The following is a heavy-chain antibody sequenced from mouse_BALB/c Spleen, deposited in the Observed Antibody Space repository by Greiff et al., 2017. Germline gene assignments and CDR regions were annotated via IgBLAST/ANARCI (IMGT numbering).Heavy chain of an antibody. CDR2: ILPGSGST. D-gene: IGHD2-2*01. Sequence: VKLQQSGAELMKPGASVKISCKATGYTFSSYWIEWVKQRPGHGLEWIGEILPGSGSTNYNEKFKGKATFTADTSSNTAYMQRSSLTSEDSAVYYCARWLQGSYSMDYWGQGTSVTVSS. CDR1: GYTFSSYW. J-gene: IGHJ4*01. CDR3: ARWLQGSYSMDY. V-gene: IGHV1-9*01.